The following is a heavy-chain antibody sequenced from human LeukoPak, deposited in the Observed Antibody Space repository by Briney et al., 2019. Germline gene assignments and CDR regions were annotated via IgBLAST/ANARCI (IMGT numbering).Heavy chain of an antibody. D-gene: IGHD3-10*01. CDR1: GFTFSIYA. V-gene: IGHV3-23*01. Sequence: GGSLRLSCAASGFTFSIYAMSWVRQAPGKGLEWVSAISGSGGSTYYADSVKGRFTISRDNSKNTLYLQMNSLRAEDTAVYYCAKIGVGPLQIDYWGQGTLVTVS. CDR2: ISGSGGST. CDR3: AKIGVGPLQIDY. J-gene: IGHJ4*02.